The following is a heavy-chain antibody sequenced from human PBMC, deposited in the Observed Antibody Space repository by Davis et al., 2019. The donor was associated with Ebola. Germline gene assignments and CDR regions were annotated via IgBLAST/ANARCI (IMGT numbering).Heavy chain of an antibody. V-gene: IGHV4-59*01. CDR2: IYYTGST. CDR1: GASIASDY. D-gene: IGHD3-3*02. Sequence: MPSETLSLTCSVSGASIASDYWPWLRQPPGKRLDWIGHIYYTGSTNYNPSLKSRVTMSVDTSKNQFSLRLSSVTAADTALYYCARVTISIVGVYSYYHMDVWGKGTAVTVSS. CDR3: ARVTISIVGVYSYYHMDV. J-gene: IGHJ6*03.